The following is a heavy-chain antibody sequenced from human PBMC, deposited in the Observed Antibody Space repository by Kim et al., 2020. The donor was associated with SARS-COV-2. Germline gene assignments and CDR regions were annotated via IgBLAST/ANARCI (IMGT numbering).Heavy chain of an antibody. D-gene: IGHD6-13*01. Sequence: SETLSLTCAVYGGSFSGYYWSWIRQPPGKGLEWIGEINHSGSTNYNPSLKSRVTISVDTSKNQFSLKLSSVTAADTAVYYCARGMGRWSLVDYWGQGTLVTVSS. CDR1: GGSFSGYY. V-gene: IGHV4-34*01. J-gene: IGHJ4*02. CDR2: INHSGST. CDR3: ARGMGRWSLVDY.